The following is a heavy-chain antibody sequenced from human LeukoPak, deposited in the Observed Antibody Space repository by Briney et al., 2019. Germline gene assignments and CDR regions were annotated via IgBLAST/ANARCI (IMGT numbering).Heavy chain of an antibody. J-gene: IGHJ5*02. CDR1: GGSFSGYY. Sequence: TSETLSLTCAVYGGSFSGYYWSWIRQPPGKGLEWIGEINHSGSTNYNPSLKSRVTISVDTSKNQFSLKLSSVTAADTAVYYCARRLGSGRSGSYSVRGFDPWGLGTLVTVSS. CDR2: INHSGST. CDR3: ARRLGSGRSGSYSVRGFDP. V-gene: IGHV4-34*01. D-gene: IGHD3-10*01.